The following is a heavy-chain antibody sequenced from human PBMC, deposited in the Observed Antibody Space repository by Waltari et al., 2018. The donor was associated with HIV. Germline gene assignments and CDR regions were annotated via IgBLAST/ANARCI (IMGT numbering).Heavy chain of an antibody. Sequence: QVQLQESGPGLVKPSETLSLTCTVSGGSISSYYWSWIRQPPGKGLEWIGYIYYSGSTNYNPSLKSRVTISVDTSKNQFSLKLSSVTAADTAVYYCARGDGIAAAGLPFDYWGQGTLVTVSS. CDR2: IYYSGST. V-gene: IGHV4-59*01. CDR1: GGSISSYY. CDR3: ARGDGIAAAGLPFDY. J-gene: IGHJ4*02. D-gene: IGHD6-13*01.